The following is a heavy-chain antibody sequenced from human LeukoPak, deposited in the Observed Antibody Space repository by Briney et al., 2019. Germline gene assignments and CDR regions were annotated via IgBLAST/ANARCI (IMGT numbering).Heavy chain of an antibody. D-gene: IGHD3-10*01. Sequence: GGSLRLSCAASGFTFSSYGMHWVRQAPGKGLEWVAVISYDGSNKYYADSVKGRFTISRDNSKNTLYLQMNSLRADDTAVYYCARGGSWVRGSLYFDYWGQGTLVTVSS. J-gene: IGHJ4*02. CDR1: GFTFSSYG. V-gene: IGHV3-30*03. CDR2: ISYDGSNK. CDR3: ARGGSWVRGSLYFDY.